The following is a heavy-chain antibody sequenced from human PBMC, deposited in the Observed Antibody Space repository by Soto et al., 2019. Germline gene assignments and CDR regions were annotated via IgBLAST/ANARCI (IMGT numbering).Heavy chain of an antibody. CDR3: AKHWLNYYYGMDV. D-gene: IGHD3-9*01. CDR2: ISHDGSNK. Sequence: GGSLRLSCAASGFTFSSYGMHWVRQAPGKGLEWVAVISHDGSNKYYADSVKGRFTISRDNSKNTLYLQMNSLRAEDTAVYYCAKHWLNYYYGMDVWGQGTTVTVSS. CDR1: GFTFSSYG. V-gene: IGHV3-30*18. J-gene: IGHJ6*02.